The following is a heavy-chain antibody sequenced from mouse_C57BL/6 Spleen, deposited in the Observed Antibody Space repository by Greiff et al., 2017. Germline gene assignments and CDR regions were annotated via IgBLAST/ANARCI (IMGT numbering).Heavy chain of an antibody. J-gene: IGHJ2*01. D-gene: IGHD1-1*01. V-gene: IGHV8-12*01. CDR3: ARRYPYYYGSSGGYFDY. Sequence: QVTLKESGPGILQSSQTLSLTCSFSGFSLSTSGMGVSWIRQPSGKGLEWLAHIYWDDDKRYNPSLKSRLTISKDTSRNQVFLKITSVDTADTATYYCARRYPYYYGSSGGYFDYWGQGTTLTVSS. CDR2: IYWDDDK. CDR1: GFSLSTSGMG.